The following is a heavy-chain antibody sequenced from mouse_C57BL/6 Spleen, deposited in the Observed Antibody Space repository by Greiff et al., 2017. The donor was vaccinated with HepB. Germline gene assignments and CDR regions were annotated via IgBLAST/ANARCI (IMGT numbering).Heavy chain of an antibody. Sequence: EVQVVESEGGLVQPGSSMKLSCTASGFTFSDYYMAWVRQVPEKGLEWVANINYDGSSTYYLDSLKSRFIISRDNAKNILYLQMSSLKSEDTATYYCARGDPYSDYYAMDYWGQGTSVTVSS. J-gene: IGHJ4*01. CDR2: INYDGSST. CDR3: ARGDPYSDYYAMDY. D-gene: IGHD2-10*01. CDR1: GFTFSDYY. V-gene: IGHV5-16*01.